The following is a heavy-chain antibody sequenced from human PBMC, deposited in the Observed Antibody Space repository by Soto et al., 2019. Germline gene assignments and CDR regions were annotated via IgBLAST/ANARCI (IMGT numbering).Heavy chain of an antibody. CDR1: GYSATSSDYY. D-gene: IGHD2-15*01. Sequence: LSLTCSVSGYSATSSDYYWAWIRQPPGKGLEWIGSMFYSGLTYYNPSLKSRVTLSVDTSKNQFSVRLNSVTAADTAVYYCAPLSVSLSGPYGIHVWGQGTTVTVSS. CDR2: MFYSGLT. J-gene: IGHJ6*02. CDR3: APLSVSLSGPYGIHV. V-gene: IGHV4-39*01.